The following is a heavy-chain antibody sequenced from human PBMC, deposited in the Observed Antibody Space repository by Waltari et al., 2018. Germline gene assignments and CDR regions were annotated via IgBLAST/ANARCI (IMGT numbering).Heavy chain of an antibody. D-gene: IGHD6-19*01. Sequence: QVQLVQSGAEVQKPGSSVKVSCKASGGTFSSYAISWVRQAPGQALEWMGRIIPIFGTANYAQKFQGRVTLTADKSTSTAYMELSSLRSEDTAVYYCATEPIAVAGRDAFDIWGQGTMVTVSS. CDR3: ATEPIAVAGRDAFDI. CDR1: GGTFSSYA. V-gene: IGHV1-69*08. CDR2: IIPIFGTA. J-gene: IGHJ3*02.